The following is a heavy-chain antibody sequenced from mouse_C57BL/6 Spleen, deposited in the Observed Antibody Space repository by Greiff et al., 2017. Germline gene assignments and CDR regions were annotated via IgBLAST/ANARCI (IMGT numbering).Heavy chain of an antibody. J-gene: IGHJ4*01. Sequence: VQLQQPGAELVKPGASVKLSCKASGYTFTSYWMQWVKQRPGQGLEWIGEIDPSDSYTNYNQKFKGKATLTVDTSSSTAYMQLSSLTSEDSAVYYCASYREGYAMDYWGQGTSVTVSS. V-gene: IGHV1-50*01. CDR2: IDPSDSYT. CDR1: GYTFTSYW. D-gene: IGHD2-12*01. CDR3: ASYREGYAMDY.